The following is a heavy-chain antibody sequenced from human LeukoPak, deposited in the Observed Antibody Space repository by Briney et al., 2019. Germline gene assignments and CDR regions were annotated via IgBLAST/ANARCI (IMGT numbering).Heavy chain of an antibody. J-gene: IGHJ4*02. CDR3: SGAFLAY. D-gene: IGHD2-21*01. CDR1: GGSISSSNW. V-gene: IGHV3-15*01. CDR2: INSKTDGGTT. Sequence: PSETLSLTCAVSGGSISSSNWWSWARQAPGKGLEWVGHINSKTDGGTTNYAAPVKGRFTISRDDSKNTVYLQMNSLKTEDTAVYYCSGAFLAYWGQGTLVTVSS.